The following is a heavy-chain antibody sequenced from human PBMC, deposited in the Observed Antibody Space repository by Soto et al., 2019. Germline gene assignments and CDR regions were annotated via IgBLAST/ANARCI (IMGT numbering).Heavy chain of an antibody. Sequence: PGGSLRLSCAASGFRFSDYDMSWVRQAPGKGLEWVSAISGSGGYTYYADSVKGRFTISRDNSKNTLYLQMNSLRVEDTAVYYCANRDTSMVTRYYYGMDVWGQGTTVTVSS. CDR1: GFRFSDYD. V-gene: IGHV3-23*01. J-gene: IGHJ6*02. D-gene: IGHD5-18*01. CDR3: ANRDTSMVTRYYYGMDV. CDR2: ISGSGGYT.